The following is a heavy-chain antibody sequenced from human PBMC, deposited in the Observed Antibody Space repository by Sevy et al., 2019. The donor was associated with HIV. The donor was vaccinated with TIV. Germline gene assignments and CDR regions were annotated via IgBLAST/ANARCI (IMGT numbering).Heavy chain of an antibody. CDR1: GFTFSNYA. D-gene: IGHD3-3*01. Sequence: GGSLRLSCAASGFTFSNYAMSWVRQAPGKGLEWVSDISGSGDSTYYADSVKGRFTISRDNSKNTLYLQMSSLRADDRAVYYCAKLYYDFSSGYYPHTFDFWGQGTMVTVSS. J-gene: IGHJ3*01. CDR2: ISGSGDST. V-gene: IGHV3-23*01. CDR3: AKLYYDFSSGYYPHTFDF.